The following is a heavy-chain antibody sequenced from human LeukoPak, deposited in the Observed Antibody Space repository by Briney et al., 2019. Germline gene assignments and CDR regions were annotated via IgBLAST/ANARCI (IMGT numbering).Heavy chain of an antibody. V-gene: IGHV3-30*18. Sequence: GGSLRLTCAASGFTFSRYGMHWVRQARGKGLEWVVVISYYGSNKYFADSVKGQFTISKDNSKNTLYLQMNSLRAEDTAVYYCAKDSGIAVARTLRAFDIWGQGTMVTVSS. CDR3: AKDSGIAVARTLRAFDI. J-gene: IGHJ3*02. D-gene: IGHD6-19*01. CDR1: GFTFSRYG. CDR2: ISYYGSNK.